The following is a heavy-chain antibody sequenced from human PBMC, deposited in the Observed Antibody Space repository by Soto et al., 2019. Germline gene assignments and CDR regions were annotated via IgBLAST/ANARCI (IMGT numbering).Heavy chain of an antibody. CDR3: ARYPYSSSPDY. D-gene: IGHD6-6*01. J-gene: IGHJ4*02. CDR1: GGSFSGYY. V-gene: IGHV4-34*01. CDR2: INHSGST. Sequence: PSETLSLTCAVYGGSFSGYYWSWIRQPPGKGLEWIGEINHSGSTNYNPSLKSRVTISVDTSKNQFSLKLSSVTAADTAVYYCARYPYSSSPDYWGQGTLVTVSS.